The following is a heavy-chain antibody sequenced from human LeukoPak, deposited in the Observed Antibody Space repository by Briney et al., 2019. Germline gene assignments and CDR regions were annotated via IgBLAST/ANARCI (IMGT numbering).Heavy chain of an antibody. V-gene: IGHV3-7*05. CDR1: GFTFNTYW. D-gene: IGHD6-19*01. CDR2: INIDGSEK. Sequence: GGSLRLSCAASGFTFNTYWMSWVRQAPGKGLEWVANINIDGSEKHYVDSVKGRFTISRDNTKNSLYLQMNSLRAEDAAVYYCARDNGGSGWVHWGQGTLVTVSS. J-gene: IGHJ4*02. CDR3: ARDNGGSGWVH.